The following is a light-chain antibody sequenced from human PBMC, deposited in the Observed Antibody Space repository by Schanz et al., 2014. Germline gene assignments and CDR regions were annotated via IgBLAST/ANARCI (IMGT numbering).Light chain of an antibody. V-gene: IGLV2-14*01. CDR1: SSDVGGYNY. Sequence: QSVLTQPASVSGSPGQSITISCTGTSSDVGGYNYVSWYQQYPGKAPKLMIYDVSNRPSGVSNRFSGSKSGNTASLTVSGLQADDEADYYCTSYAGSNQVVFGGGTKLTVL. J-gene: IGLJ2*01. CDR2: DVS. CDR3: TSYAGSNQVV.